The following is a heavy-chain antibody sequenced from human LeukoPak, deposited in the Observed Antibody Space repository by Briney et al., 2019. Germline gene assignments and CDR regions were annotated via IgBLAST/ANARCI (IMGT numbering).Heavy chain of an antibody. Sequence: GGSLRLSCAASGFTFSSYAMSWVRQAPGEGLEWVSAISGSGGSTYYADSVKGRFTISRDNSKNTLYLQMNSLRAEDTAVYYCQFGSGSYYNIPDNWFDPWGQGTLVTVSS. CDR2: ISGSGGST. J-gene: IGHJ5*02. D-gene: IGHD3-10*01. CDR3: QFGSGSYYNIPDNWFDP. V-gene: IGHV3-23*01. CDR1: GFTFSSYA.